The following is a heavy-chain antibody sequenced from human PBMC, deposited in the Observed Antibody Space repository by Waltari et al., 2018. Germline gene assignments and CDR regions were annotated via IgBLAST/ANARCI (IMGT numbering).Heavy chain of an antibody. CDR1: VGSISSSSYY. Sequence: QVQLQESGPGLVTPSEPLSLTCTVSVGSISSSSYYWRWIRQPPGKGLEWIGSIYYSGSTYYNPSLKSRVTISVDTSKNQFSLKLSSVTAADTAVYYCARPMVRGVISPFDYWGQGTLVTVSS. CDR3: ARPMVRGVISPFDY. V-gene: IGHV4-39*01. D-gene: IGHD3-10*01. CDR2: IYYSGST. J-gene: IGHJ4*02.